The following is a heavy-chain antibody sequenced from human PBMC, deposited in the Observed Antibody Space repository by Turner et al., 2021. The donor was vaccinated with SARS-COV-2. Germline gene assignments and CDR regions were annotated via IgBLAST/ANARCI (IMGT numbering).Heavy chain of an antibody. CDR1: GGTFSSYA. J-gene: IGHJ4*02. V-gene: IGHV1-69*01. CDR3: AGNYGESEDDY. CDR2: ISPIFGTA. Sequence: QVQLVQSGAEVQKPGSSVKVSCKASGGTFSSYAISWVRQAPGQGLEWMGGISPIFGTANYAQKLQGRVTITADASTSTAYMERSSLRSEDTAVYYCAGNYGESEDDYWGQGTLVTVSS. D-gene: IGHD4-17*01.